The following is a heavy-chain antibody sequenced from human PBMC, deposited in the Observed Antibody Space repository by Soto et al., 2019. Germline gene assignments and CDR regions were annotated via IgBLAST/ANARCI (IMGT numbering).Heavy chain of an antibody. Sequence: GSQRLSCAASGFTFTRYSVNWVRQAPGKGLEWVSSISSTTNYIYYGDSMKGRFTISRDNAKNSLYLEMNSLRAEDTAVYYCARESEDLTSNFDYWGQGTLVTVSS. J-gene: IGHJ4*02. CDR3: ARESEDLTSNFDY. V-gene: IGHV3-21*06. CDR2: ISSTTNYI. CDR1: GFTFTRYS.